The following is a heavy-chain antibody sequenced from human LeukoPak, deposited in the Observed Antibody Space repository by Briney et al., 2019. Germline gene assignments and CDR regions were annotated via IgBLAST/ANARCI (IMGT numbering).Heavy chain of an antibody. Sequence: GGSLRLSCAASGFTFSSYAMSWVRQAPGKGLEWVSAISGSGGSTYYADSVRGRFTISIDNSKNTLYLQMNSLRAEGTAVYYCAKVTYYYDSSGPRLTYFDYWGQGTLVTVSS. V-gene: IGHV3-23*01. J-gene: IGHJ4*02. CDR3: AKVTYYYDSSGPRLTYFDY. D-gene: IGHD3-22*01. CDR2: ISGSGGST. CDR1: GFTFSSYA.